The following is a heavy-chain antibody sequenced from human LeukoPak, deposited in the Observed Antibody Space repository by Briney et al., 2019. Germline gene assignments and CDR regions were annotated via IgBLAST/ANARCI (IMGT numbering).Heavy chain of an antibody. CDR2: ISYDGHNE. Sequence: PGGSLRLSCAASGFTFSSYGMHWVRQAPGKGLEWVAVISYDGHNEYYADSVKGRFTISRDNSKNTVYVQMNSLRAEDTAVYYCAKGVGYGGMDVWGQGTTVTVSS. CDR3: AKGVGYGGMDV. J-gene: IGHJ6*02. V-gene: IGHV3-30*18. CDR1: GFTFSSYG. D-gene: IGHD2-8*01.